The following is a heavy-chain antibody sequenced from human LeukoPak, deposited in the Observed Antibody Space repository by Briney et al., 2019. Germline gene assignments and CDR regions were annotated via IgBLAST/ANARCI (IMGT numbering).Heavy chain of an antibody. Sequence: GGSLRLSCIASGFTFGDYAMSWVRQAPGKGLEWVGFIRSKAYGGTTEYAASVKGRFTISRDDSKSIAYLQMNSLKTEDTAVYYCTRVPSIAGDYWGQGTLVTVSS. V-gene: IGHV3-49*04. CDR3: TRVPSIAGDY. J-gene: IGHJ4*02. CDR1: GFTFGDYA. D-gene: IGHD1-14*01. CDR2: IRSKAYGGTT.